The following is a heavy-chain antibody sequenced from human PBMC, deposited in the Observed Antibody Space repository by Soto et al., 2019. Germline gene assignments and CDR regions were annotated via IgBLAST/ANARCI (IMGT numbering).Heavy chain of an antibody. D-gene: IGHD3-16*01. V-gene: IGHV1-2*02. CDR2: INPNSGGT. CDR1: GYTFTGYY. CDR3: ARVRRVTNPYGLGYYYYGMDV. Sequence: QVQLVQSGAEVKKPGASVKVSCKASGYTFTGYYMHWVRQAPGQGLEWMGWINPNSGGTNYAQKFQGRVTMTRDTSISTAYMELSRLRSDDTAVYYCARVRRVTNPYGLGYYYYGMDVWGQGTTVTVSS. J-gene: IGHJ6*02.